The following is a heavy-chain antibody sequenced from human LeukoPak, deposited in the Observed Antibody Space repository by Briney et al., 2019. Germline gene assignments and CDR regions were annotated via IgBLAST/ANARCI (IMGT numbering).Heavy chain of an antibody. D-gene: IGHD3-16*01. CDR3: ARDVSSIEAGGHDY. CDR1: GYTFTVYY. Sequence: ASVKVSFKASGYTFTVYYMHWVRQAPGQGLEWMGWINPNSGGTNYAQKFQGRVTMTRDTSISTAYMELSRLRSDDTAVYYCARDVSSIEAGGHDYWGQGTLVTVSS. CDR2: INPNSGGT. V-gene: IGHV1-2*02. J-gene: IGHJ4*02.